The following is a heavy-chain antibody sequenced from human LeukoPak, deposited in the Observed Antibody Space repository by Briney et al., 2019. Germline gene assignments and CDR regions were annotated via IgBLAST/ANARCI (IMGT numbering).Heavy chain of an antibody. D-gene: IGHD2-2*01. V-gene: IGHV3-53*01. Sequence: GGSLRLSCTVSGFTVSSNSMSWVRQAPGKGLEWVSFIYSDNTHYSDSVKGRFTISRDNAKNSLYLQMNSLRAEDTAVYYCASSSKFDPWGQGTLVTVSS. J-gene: IGHJ5*02. CDR1: GFTVSSNS. CDR2: IYSDNT. CDR3: ASSSKFDP.